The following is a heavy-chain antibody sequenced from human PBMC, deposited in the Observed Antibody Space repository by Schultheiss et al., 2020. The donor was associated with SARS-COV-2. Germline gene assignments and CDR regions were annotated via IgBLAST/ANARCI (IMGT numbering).Heavy chain of an antibody. D-gene: IGHD3-10*01. J-gene: IGHJ4*02. CDR1: GFTFSNAW. Sequence: GGSLRLSCAASGFTFSNAWMSWVRQAPGKGLEWVSVISGSGSNTNHADSVKGRFTISRDNSKNTLYLQMNSLRAEDTAVYYCAKGDHMVRGVIDYWGQGTLVTVSS. CDR2: ISGSGSNT. V-gene: IGHV3-23*01. CDR3: AKGDHMVRGVIDY.